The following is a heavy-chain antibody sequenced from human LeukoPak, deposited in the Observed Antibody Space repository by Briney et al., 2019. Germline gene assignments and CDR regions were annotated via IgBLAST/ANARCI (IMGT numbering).Heavy chain of an antibody. CDR3: ARKEGPSIAARPIVN. Sequence: SETLSLTCTVSGGPISSSGYYWSWLRQPPGKGLEWIGYIYHSGSTYYNPSLKSRVTISVDRSKNQFSLRLNSVTAADTAVYYCARKEGPSIAARPIVNWGQGTLVTVSS. J-gene: IGHJ4*02. D-gene: IGHD6-6*01. CDR2: IYHSGST. V-gene: IGHV4-30-2*01. CDR1: GGPISSSGYY.